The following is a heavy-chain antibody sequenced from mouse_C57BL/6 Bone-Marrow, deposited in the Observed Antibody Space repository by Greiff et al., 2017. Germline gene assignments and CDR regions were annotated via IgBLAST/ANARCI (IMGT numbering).Heavy chain of an antibody. CDR2: IYPRDGST. V-gene: IGHV1-85*01. CDR1: GYTFTSYA. J-gene: IGHJ1*03. D-gene: IGHD1-1*01. Sequence: QVQLQQSGPELVKPGASVKLSCKASGYTFTSYAINWVKQRPGQGLEWIGWIYPRDGSTKYNEKFKGKATLTVDTSSSTAYMELHGLTSEDSAVYFCARVEFDGSSGDWYVDVWGTGTTVTVSS. CDR3: ARVEFDGSSGDWYVDV.